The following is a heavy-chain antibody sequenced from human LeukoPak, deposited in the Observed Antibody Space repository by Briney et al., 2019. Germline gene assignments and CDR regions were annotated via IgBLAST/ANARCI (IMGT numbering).Heavy chain of an antibody. V-gene: IGHV1-69*06. J-gene: IGHJ3*02. Sequence: SVKVSCKASGGTFSGYAISWVRQAPGQGLEWMGGIIPIFGTANYAQKFQGRVTITADKSTSTAYMELSSLRSEDTAVYYCAREGSGTIFGVSYAFDIWGQGTMVTVSS. D-gene: IGHD3-3*01. CDR3: AREGSGTIFGVSYAFDI. CDR2: IIPIFGTA. CDR1: GGTFSGYA.